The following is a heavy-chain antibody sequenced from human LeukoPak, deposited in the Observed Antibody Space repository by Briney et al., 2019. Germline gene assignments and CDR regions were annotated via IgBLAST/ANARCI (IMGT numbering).Heavy chain of an antibody. CDR2: IIPIFGTA. J-gene: IGHJ6*03. CDR1: GGTFSSYA. D-gene: IGHD6-19*01. V-gene: IGHV1-69*01. CDR3: ASGSGSYYYYYMDV. Sequence: SVKVSCKASGGTFSSYAISWVRQAPGQGLEWMGGIIPIFGTANYTQKFQGRVTITADESTSTAYMELSSLRSEDTAVYYCASGSGSYYYYYMDVWGKGTTVTVSS.